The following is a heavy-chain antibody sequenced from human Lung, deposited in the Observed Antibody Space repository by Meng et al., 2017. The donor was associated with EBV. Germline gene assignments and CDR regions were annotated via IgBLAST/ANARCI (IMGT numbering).Heavy chain of an antibody. D-gene: IGHD5-24*01. CDR1: GFTLSTFW. Sequence: LVGSGGGLVEPGGSLRLACAAVGFTLSTFWMLWVRQAQGKGLVWVSRINSDGRSATYADSVKGRFTISRDNAKNTVYRQKHGLRAEDTAVYYCIRGYNYRFDYWGQGTLVTVSS. CDR3: IRGYNYRFDY. CDR2: INSDGRSA. J-gene: IGHJ4*02. V-gene: IGHV3-74*03.